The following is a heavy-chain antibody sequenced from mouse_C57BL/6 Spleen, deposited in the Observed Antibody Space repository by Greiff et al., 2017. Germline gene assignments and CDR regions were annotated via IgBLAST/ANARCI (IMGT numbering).Heavy chain of an antibody. CDR3: ARSRYDYGDYAMDY. D-gene: IGHD2-4*01. V-gene: IGHV1-72*01. CDR1: GYTFTSYW. CDR2: IDPNSGGT. Sequence: VKLMESGAELVKPGASVKLSCKASGYTFTSYWMHWVKQRPGRGLEWIGRIDPNSGGTKYNEKFKSKATLTVDKPSSTAYMQLSSLTSEDSAVYYCARSRYDYGDYAMDYWGQGTSVTVSS. J-gene: IGHJ4*01.